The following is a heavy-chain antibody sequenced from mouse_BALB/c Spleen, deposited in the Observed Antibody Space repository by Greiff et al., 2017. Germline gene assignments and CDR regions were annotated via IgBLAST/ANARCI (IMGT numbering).Heavy chain of an antibody. V-gene: IGHV5-17*02. CDR3: ARVPFYWYFDV. CDR1: GFTFSSFG. Sequence: EVKLVESGGGLVQPGGSRKLSCAASGFTFSSFGMHWVRQAPEKGLEWVAYISSGSSTIYYADTVKGRFTISRDNPKNTLFLQMTSLRSEDTAMYYCARVPFYWYFDVWGAGTTVTVSS. J-gene: IGHJ1*01. CDR2: ISSGSSTI.